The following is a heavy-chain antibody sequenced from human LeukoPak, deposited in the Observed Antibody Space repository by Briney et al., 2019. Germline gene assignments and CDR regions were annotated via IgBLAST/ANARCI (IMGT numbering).Heavy chain of an antibody. D-gene: IGHD3-10*02. J-gene: IGHJ6*04. Sequence: KPGGSLRLSCAASGFTFSSYAMSWVRQAPGKGLEWVSSISSSSSYIYCADSVKGRFTISRDNAKNSLYLQMNSLRAEDTAVYYCAELGITMIGGVWGKGTTVTISS. V-gene: IGHV3-21*01. CDR1: GFTFSSYA. CDR3: AELGITMIGGV. CDR2: ISSSSSYI.